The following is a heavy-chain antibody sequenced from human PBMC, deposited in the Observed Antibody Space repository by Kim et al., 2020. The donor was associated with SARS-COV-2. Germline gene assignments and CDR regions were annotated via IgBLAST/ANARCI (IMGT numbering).Heavy chain of an antibody. D-gene: IGHD3-22*01. CDR1: GGFISSSYY. V-gene: IGHV4-39*01. J-gene: IGHJ5*02. Sequence: SETLSLTCTVSGGFISSSYYWGWIRQPPGKGLEWIGSIYYSGNTYYNPSLKSRVTISIDTSKNQFSLKLGSVTAADTAVYYCARLLYDSSNRFDPWGQGT. CDR2: IYYSGNT. CDR3: ARLLYDSSNRFDP.